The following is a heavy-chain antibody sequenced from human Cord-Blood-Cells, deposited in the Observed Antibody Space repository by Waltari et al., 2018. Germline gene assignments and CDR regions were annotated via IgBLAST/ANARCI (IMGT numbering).Heavy chain of an antibody. Sequence: QVQLVQSGAEVKKPGSSVKVSCKASGGTFSSYAISWVRQAPGQGVEWMGGIIPIFGTANYAQKVQGRVTITADESTSTAYMELSSLRSEDTAVYYCARGDIAAAGTYWYFDLWGRGTLVTVSS. CDR3: ARGDIAAAGTYWYFDL. D-gene: IGHD6-13*01. J-gene: IGHJ2*01. CDR1: GGTFSSYA. CDR2: IIPIFGTA. V-gene: IGHV1-69*01.